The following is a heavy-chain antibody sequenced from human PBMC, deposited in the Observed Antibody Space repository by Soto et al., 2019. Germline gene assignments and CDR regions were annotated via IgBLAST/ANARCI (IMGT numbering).Heavy chain of an antibody. CDR2: IYTAGGT. CDR1: GFTVSNTY. D-gene: IGHD2-2*01. J-gene: IGHJ5*02. V-gene: IGHV3-53*01. Sequence: GGSLRLSCAASGFTVSNTYMTWVRQPPGKGLECVSVIYTAGGTNYADSVKGRFIISRGNSKNTLYLQMNSLRAEDTAVYYCARALPVAKGGFDPWGQGTLVTVSS. CDR3: ARALPVAKGGFDP.